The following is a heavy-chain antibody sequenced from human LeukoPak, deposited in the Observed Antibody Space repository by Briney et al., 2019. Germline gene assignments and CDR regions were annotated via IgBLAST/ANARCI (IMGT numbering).Heavy chain of an antibody. CDR3: TRRDSTSSRRYYYGMDV. Sequence: GGSLRLSCTASGFTFGDYAMSWFRQAPGKGLEWVGFIRSKAYGGTTEYAASVKGRFTISRDDSKSIAYVQMNSLKTEDTAVYYCTRRDSTSSRRYYYGMDVWGQGTTVTVSS. V-gene: IGHV3-49*03. CDR1: GFTFGDYA. J-gene: IGHJ6*02. D-gene: IGHD2-2*01. CDR2: IRSKAYGGTT.